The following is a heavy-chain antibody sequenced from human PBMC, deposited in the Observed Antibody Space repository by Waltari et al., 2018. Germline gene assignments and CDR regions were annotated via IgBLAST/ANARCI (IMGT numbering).Heavy chain of an antibody. V-gene: IGHV1-2*02. CDR3: ARDLFPNFWSGYGFDI. D-gene: IGHD3-3*01. CDR1: GYTFSDDY. CDR2: MNPKSGAT. Sequence: QVHLVQSGAEVKKPGASVRVSCKTSGYTFSDDYIYWVRQAPGQGLEGMGWMNPKSGATNPAQKYQGRVTMTRDTSTSTVYMELRGLTSDDTAIYYCARDLFPNFWSGYGFDIWGQGTKVTVSS. J-gene: IGHJ3*02.